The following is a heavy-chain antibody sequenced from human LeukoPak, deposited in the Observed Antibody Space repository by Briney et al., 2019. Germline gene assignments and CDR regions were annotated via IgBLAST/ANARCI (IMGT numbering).Heavy chain of an antibody. CDR3: AREGGYYYDSSGSPDAFDI. D-gene: IGHD3-22*01. Sequence: ASVKVSCKASGYTFTSYGISWVRQAPGQGLEWMGWISAYNGNTNYAQKLQGRVTMTTDTSTSTAYMELRSLRSDDTAVYYCAREGGYYYDSSGSPDAFDIWGQGTMVTVSS. CDR2: ISAYNGNT. V-gene: IGHV1-18*01. CDR1: GYTFTSYG. J-gene: IGHJ3*02.